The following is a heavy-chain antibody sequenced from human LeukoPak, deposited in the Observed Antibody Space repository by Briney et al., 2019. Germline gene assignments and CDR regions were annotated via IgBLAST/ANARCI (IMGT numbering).Heavy chain of an antibody. J-gene: IGHJ1*01. CDR2: INHSGST. CDR3: ARRSSYSYFQH. Sequence: SSETLSLTCAVYGGSFSGYYWSWIRQPPGKGLEWIGEINHSGSTNYNPSLKSRVTISVDTSKNQFSLKLSSVTAADTAVYYCARRSSYSYFQHWSQGTLVTVSS. CDR1: GGSFSGYY. D-gene: IGHD3-3*01. V-gene: IGHV4-34*01.